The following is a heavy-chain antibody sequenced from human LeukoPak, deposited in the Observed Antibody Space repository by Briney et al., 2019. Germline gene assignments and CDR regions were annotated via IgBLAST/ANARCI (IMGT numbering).Heavy chain of an antibody. CDR3: ARVDAQGVPSP. CDR1: GGSISSSSSY. J-gene: IGHJ5*02. D-gene: IGHD3-16*01. Sequence: PSETLSLTCTVSGGSISSSSSYWGWIRQPPGRGLEWIASIHYSGNTYFNPSLESRVTISIETSKNQFSLRLSSVTAADTALYYCARVDAQGVPSPWGQGTLVTVSS. V-gene: IGHV4-39*01. CDR2: IHYSGNT.